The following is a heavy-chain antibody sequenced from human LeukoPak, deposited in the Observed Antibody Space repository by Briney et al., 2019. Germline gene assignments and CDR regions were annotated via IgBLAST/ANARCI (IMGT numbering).Heavy chain of an antibody. CDR2: IYASGTT. CDR1: GASISSYY. CDR3: ATYSGSYAYYVY. V-gene: IGHV4-4*07. J-gene: IGHJ4*02. Sequence: SETLSLTCTVSGASISSYYWTWIRQPAGKGLEWIGRIYASGTTNYNPSLKSRVTMSVDTSKNQFSLELSSVTAADTAVYYCATYSGSYAYYVYWGQGTLVTVSS. D-gene: IGHD1-26*01.